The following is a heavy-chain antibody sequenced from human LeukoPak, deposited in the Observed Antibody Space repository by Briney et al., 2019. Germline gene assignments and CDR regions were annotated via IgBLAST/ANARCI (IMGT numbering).Heavy chain of an antibody. CDR3: AREDSSSWCPDY. V-gene: IGHV3-30*04. D-gene: IGHD6-13*01. CDR1: GFTFSSYA. J-gene: IGHJ4*02. Sequence: GGSLRLSCAASGFTFSSYAMHWVRQAPGKGLEWVAVISYDGSNKYYADSVKGRFTISRDNSKNTLYLQMNSLRAEGTAVYYCAREDSSSWCPDYWGQGTLVTVSS. CDR2: ISYDGSNK.